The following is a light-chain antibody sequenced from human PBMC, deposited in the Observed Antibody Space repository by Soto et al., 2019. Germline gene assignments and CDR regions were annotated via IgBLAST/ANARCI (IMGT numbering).Light chain of an antibody. Sequence: EIVLTQSPGTLSLSPGERAVLSCTASQSLSSTSLAWYQQKPGHGPRLLIYGASRRATGIPDRFSAIESGTNSTVTITPLEPEAFAVYFCQQYDTTPGRFGQGTRGE. CDR3: QQYDTTPGR. J-gene: IGKJ1*01. CDR1: QSLSSTS. V-gene: IGKV3-20*01. CDR2: GAS.